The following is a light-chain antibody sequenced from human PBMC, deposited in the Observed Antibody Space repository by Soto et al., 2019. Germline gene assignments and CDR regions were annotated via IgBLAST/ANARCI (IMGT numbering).Light chain of an antibody. J-gene: IGKJ3*01. V-gene: IGKV1-39*01. Sequence: DIQMTQSPSSLSASVGDRVTITCRASQSISSSVNGYQQKPGKAPQLLIYAASSLQSGVPSMFSGSGSGTDFTLTISSLQPEDFATYYCQQSYSTPFTFGPGTKVDIK. CDR3: QQSYSTPFT. CDR1: QSISSS. CDR2: AAS.